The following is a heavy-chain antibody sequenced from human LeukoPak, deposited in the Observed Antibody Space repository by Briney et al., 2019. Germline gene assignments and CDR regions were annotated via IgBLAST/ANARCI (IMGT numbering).Heavy chain of an antibody. D-gene: IGHD3-10*01. J-gene: IGHJ6*02. CDR1: GFTFSSYS. CDR3: ARGVWFGESSYYYGMDV. V-gene: IGHV3-21*01. Sequence: PGGSLRLSCAASGFTFSSYSMNWVRQAPGKGLEWVSSISSSSSYIYYADSVKGRFTISRDNAKNSLYLQMNSLRAEDTAVYYCARGVWFGESSYYYGMDVWGQGTTVTVSS. CDR2: ISSSSSYI.